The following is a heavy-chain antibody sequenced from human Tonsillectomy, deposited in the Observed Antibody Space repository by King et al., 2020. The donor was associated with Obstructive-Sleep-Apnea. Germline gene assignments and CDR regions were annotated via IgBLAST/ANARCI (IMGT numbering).Heavy chain of an antibody. CDR3: SRPGYDSSGYYCTN. Sequence: VQLVESGGGVVQPGKSLRLSCAASGFIFSAYGMHWVRQAPGKGLEWVAVISSDGTNKFYADSVKGRFSISRDNSKNTLKLQMNSLRAEDTAVYYCSRPGYDSSGYYCTNWGQGILVTVSS. J-gene: IGHJ4*02. CDR1: GFIFSAYG. D-gene: IGHD3-22*01. CDR2: ISSDGTNK. V-gene: IGHV3-30*03.